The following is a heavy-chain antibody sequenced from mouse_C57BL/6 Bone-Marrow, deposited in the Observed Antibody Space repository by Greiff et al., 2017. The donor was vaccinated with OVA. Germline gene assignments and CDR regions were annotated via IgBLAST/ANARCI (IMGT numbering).Heavy chain of an antibody. D-gene: IGHD2-4*01. CDR3: ARVYYDYLH. V-gene: IGHV5-4*01. J-gene: IGHJ3*01. Sequence: EVQLVESGGGLVKPGGSLKLSCAASGFTFSSYAMSWVRRTPEKRLEWVATISDGGSYTYYPDNVKGRFTISRDNAKNNLYLQMSHLKSEDTAMYYCARVYYDYLHWGQGTLVTVSA. CDR1: GFTFSSYA. CDR2: ISDGGSYT.